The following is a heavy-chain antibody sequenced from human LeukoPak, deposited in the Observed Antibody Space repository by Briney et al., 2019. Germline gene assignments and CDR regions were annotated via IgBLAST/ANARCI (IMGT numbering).Heavy chain of an antibody. CDR3: ARVIRSSTEYYYYMDV. D-gene: IGHD5/OR15-5a*01. CDR2: IYTSGST. CDR1: GGSISSGSYY. J-gene: IGHJ6*03. V-gene: IGHV4-61*02. Sequence: PSQTLSLTCTVSGGSISSGSYYWSWIRQPAGKGLEWIGRIYTSGSTNYNPSLKSRVTISVDTSKNQFSLKLSSVTAADTAVYYCARVIRSSTEYYYYMDVWGKGTTVTVSS.